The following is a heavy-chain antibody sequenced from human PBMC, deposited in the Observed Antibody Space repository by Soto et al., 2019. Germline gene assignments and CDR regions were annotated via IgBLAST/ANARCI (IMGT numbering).Heavy chain of an antibody. CDR2: ISSNGGST. J-gene: IGHJ4*02. V-gene: IGHV3-64D*06. CDR3: VEGVVGYCSSTSCSRFDY. CDR1: GFTFSTYS. Sequence: PGGSLRLSCTASGFTFSTYSMNWVRQAPGKGLEYVSAISSNGGSTYYADSVKGRFTISRDNSKNTLYLQMSSLRAEDTAVYYCVEGVVGYCSSTSCSRFDYWGQGTLVTVSS. D-gene: IGHD2-2*01.